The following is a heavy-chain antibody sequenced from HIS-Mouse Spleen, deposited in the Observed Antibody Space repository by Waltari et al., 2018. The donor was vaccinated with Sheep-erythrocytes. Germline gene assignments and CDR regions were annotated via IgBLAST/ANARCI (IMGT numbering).Heavy chain of an antibody. J-gene: IGHJ6*02. CDR1: GGSISSSSYY. CDR2: IYYSGRP. Sequence: QLQLQESGPGLVKPSETLSLTCTVSGGSISSSSYYWGWIRQPPGKGLEWIGSIYYSGRPSPTPSRRSRVTISVDPSKNQFSLKLSSVTAADTAVYYCARVGCSSTSCRGIGYYYYGMDVWGQGTTVTVSS. D-gene: IGHD2-2*01. CDR3: ARVGCSSTSCRGIGYYYYGMDV. V-gene: IGHV4-39*07.